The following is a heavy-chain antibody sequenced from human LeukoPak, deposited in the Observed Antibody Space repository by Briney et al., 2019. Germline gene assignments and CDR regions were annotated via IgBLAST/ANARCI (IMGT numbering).Heavy chain of an antibody. CDR1: GFTFSTYW. Sequence: PGGSLRLSCAASGFTFSTYWMSWVRQAPGKGLEWVSSISSSSSYIYYADSVKGRFTISRDNAKNSLYLQMNSLRAEDTAVYYCARRSYGGYAGDAFDIWGQGTMVTVSS. V-gene: IGHV3-21*01. CDR2: ISSSSSYI. CDR3: ARRSYGGYAGDAFDI. J-gene: IGHJ3*02. D-gene: IGHD5-12*01.